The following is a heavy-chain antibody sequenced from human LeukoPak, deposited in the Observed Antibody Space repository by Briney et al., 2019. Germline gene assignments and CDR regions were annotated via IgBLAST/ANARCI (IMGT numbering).Heavy chain of an antibody. CDR2: INQDGSEK. V-gene: IGHV3-7*01. Sequence: GGSLRLSCAASGFTFSSYWMSWVRQAPGKGLQWVANINQDGSEKYYVDSVKGRFTISRDNAKNSLNLQMSSLRAEDTAVYYCARDADYYDSSGYSYFDYWGQGTLVTVSS. J-gene: IGHJ4*02. CDR1: GFTFSSYW. CDR3: ARDADYYDSSGYSYFDY. D-gene: IGHD3-22*01.